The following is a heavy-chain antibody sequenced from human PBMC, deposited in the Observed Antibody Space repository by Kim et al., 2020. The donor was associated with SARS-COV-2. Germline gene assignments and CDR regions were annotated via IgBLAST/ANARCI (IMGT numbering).Heavy chain of an antibody. V-gene: IGHV3-7*03. Sequence: DGNEKYCVDSVKGRFTISRDNAKNSLYLQMDSLRAEDTAVYYCARGRGIYWGRGTLVTVSS. D-gene: IGHD3-16*01. J-gene: IGHJ4*02. CDR3: ARGRGIY. CDR2: DGNEK.